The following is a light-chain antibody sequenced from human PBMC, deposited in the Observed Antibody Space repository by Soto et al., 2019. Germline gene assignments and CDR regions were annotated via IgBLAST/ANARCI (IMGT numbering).Light chain of an antibody. CDR3: SSYTSSSTLV. CDR1: SSDVGTYNY. J-gene: IGLJ2*01. CDR2: EVT. V-gene: IGLV2-14*01. Sequence: QSALTQPASVSGSPGQSITISCTGSSSDVGTYNYVSWYQQHPDKAPKLMIYEVTNRPSGVSHRFSGSKSGNTASLTISGLQAEDEADYHCSSYTSSSTLVFGGGTKVTVL.